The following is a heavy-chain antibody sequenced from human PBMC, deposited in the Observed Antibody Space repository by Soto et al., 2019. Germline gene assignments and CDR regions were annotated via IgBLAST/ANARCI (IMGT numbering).Heavy chain of an antibody. CDR3: ARDLEGFPISTSYYYGMDV. CDR1: GYTFTSYA. D-gene: IGHD2-2*01. Sequence: GASVKVSCKASGYTFTSYAMHWVRQAPGQRLEWMGWINAGNGNTKYSQKFQGRVTITRDTSASTAYMELNSLRDEGTAVYYCARDLEGFPISTSYYYGMDVWGQGTTVTVSS. CDR2: INAGNGNT. V-gene: IGHV1-3*01. J-gene: IGHJ6*02.